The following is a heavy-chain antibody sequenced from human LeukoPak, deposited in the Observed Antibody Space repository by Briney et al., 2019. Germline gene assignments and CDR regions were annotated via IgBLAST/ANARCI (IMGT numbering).Heavy chain of an antibody. Sequence: GGSLRLSRTASGFTFTSYGLNWVRQAPAKGLEWVSFIDTSGSYIYYGDSLKGRVTNSRDNAKNSLYLQMNGLRAEDTAVYYCARGRSITLLRGVAMSDGFDIWGQGAMVTVSS. D-gene: IGHD3-10*01. V-gene: IGHV3-21*01. CDR3: ARGRSITLLRGVAMSDGFDI. J-gene: IGHJ3*02. CDR1: GFTFTSYG. CDR2: IDTSGSYI.